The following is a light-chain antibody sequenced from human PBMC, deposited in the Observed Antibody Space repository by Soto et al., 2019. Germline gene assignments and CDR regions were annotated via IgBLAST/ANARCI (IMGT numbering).Light chain of an antibody. J-gene: IGLJ1*01. CDR2: QDN. CDR3: QAWDSSTAV. CDR1: NLGDKY. V-gene: IGLV3-1*01. Sequence: SSELTQPPSVSVSPGQTASITCSGDNLGDKYTCWYQQKPGQSPVLVIFQDNKRPSGIPERFSGSNSGNTATLTISGTQTMDEADYYCQAWDSSTAVFGTGTKLTVL.